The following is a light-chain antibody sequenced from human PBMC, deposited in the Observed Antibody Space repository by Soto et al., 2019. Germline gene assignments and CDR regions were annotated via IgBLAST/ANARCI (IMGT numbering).Light chain of an antibody. CDR1: QSISSW. CDR3: QQYNRGT. Sequence: DIPMTQSPSTLSASVGDRVTITCRASQSISSWLAWYQQQPGKAPKLLIYDASSLESGVPSRFSGSGSGTEFTLTISSLQPDDFATYYCQQYNRGTFGQGTKVEIK. J-gene: IGKJ1*01. V-gene: IGKV1-5*01. CDR2: DAS.